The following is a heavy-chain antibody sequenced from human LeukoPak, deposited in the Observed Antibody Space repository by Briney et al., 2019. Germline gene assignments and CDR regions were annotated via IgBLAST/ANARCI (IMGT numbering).Heavy chain of an antibody. CDR3: TRAPLPYYYDSSGYYHEGYFDY. Sequence: GGSLRLSCTACGFTFGDYAMSWFRQAPGKGLEWVGFIRSKAYGGTTEYAASVKGRFTISRDDSKSIAYLQMNSLKTEDTAVYYCTRAPLPYYYDSSGYYHEGYFDYWGQGTLVTVSS. D-gene: IGHD3-22*01. CDR2: IRSKAYGGTT. J-gene: IGHJ4*02. V-gene: IGHV3-49*03. CDR1: GFTFGDYA.